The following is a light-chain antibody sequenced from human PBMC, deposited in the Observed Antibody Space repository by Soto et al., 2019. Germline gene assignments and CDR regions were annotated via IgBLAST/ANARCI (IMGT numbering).Light chain of an antibody. Sequence: QSVLTQPASVSGSPGQSITISCTGTSSDVGGYNYVSWYQQHPGKAPKLMIYEVSNRPSGVSNRFSGSKSGNTASLTVSGLQAEDEADYYCSSYGGDNAFYVFGTGTKLTVL. CDR3: SSYGGDNAFYV. J-gene: IGLJ1*01. CDR1: SSDVGGYNY. V-gene: IGLV2-14*01. CDR2: EVS.